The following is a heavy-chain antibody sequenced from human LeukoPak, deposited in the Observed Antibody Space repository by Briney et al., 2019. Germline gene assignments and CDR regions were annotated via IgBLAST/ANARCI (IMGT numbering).Heavy chain of an antibody. D-gene: IGHD2-21*01. V-gene: IGHV3-23*01. J-gene: IGHJ4*02. Sequence: GGSLRLSCAASGFTLSSYAMRWVRQAAGKGLEWVSAIRVSGKTYNGESVKGRFTISRDSSKNTLYLQMNRLRAEDAAVYYCAKAPVTTSSGAYCYPFDYWGQGTLVTVSS. CDR1: GFTLSSYA. CDR2: IRVSGKT. CDR3: AKAPVTTSSGAYCYPFDY.